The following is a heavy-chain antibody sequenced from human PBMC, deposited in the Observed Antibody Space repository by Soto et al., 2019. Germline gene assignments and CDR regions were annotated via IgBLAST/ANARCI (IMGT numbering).Heavy chain of an antibody. D-gene: IGHD6-19*01. V-gene: IGHV3-23*01. CDR2: ISADGSST. CDR1: GFTFSSFA. J-gene: IGHJ5*02. CDR3: AKDREGVAGYNWFEP. Sequence: EVQLLESGGGLVQPGGSLRLSCAASGFTFSSFAMSWVRQAPGKGLEWVSSISADGSSTFYADSVKGRFTISRDNFKKTLYVQRNSLRGDDTAVYYCAKDREGVAGYNWFEPWGQGTRVTVSS.